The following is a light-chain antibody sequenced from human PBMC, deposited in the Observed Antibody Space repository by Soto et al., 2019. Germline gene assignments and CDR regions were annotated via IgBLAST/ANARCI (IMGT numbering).Light chain of an antibody. J-gene: IGKJ1*01. CDR3: KHSGDSYWP. Sequence: DIVLTQSSDTMSLSPGERDTLSCLDSQSVASLYLAWYQQKPGQDNRILIFGEYSRASGITDRFSGSGSGTDFTLTISRMEPEDFALYYCKHSGDSYWPLGQRQQV. V-gene: IGKV3-20*01. CDR2: GEY. CDR1: QSVASLY.